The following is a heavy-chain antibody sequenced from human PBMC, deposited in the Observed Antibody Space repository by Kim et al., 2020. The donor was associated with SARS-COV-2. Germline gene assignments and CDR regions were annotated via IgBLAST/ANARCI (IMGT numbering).Heavy chain of an antibody. D-gene: IGHD3-22*01. Sequence: ASVKVSCKASGYTFTSYDINWVRQATGQGLEWMGWMNPNSGNTGYAQKFQGRVTMTRNTSISTAYMELSSLRSEDTAVYYCARILYYYDSSGYYSVTWYFDLWGRGTLVTVSS. V-gene: IGHV1-8*01. CDR3: ARILYYYDSSGYYSVTWYFDL. CDR1: GYTFTSYD. CDR2: MNPNSGNT. J-gene: IGHJ2*01.